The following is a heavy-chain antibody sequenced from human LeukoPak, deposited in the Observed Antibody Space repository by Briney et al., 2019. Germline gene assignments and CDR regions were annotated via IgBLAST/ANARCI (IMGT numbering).Heavy chain of an antibody. CDR1: GLPVSSTS. V-gene: IGHV3-53*01. Sequence: PGGSLRLSCAASGLPVSSTSMSWVRKAPGKGLEWVSVIYSGGSTYYADSVKGRFTISRDNSKNTLYLQMNSLRAEDTAVYYCARVGDGYNDYWGQGTLVTVSS. D-gene: IGHD5-24*01. CDR2: IYSGGST. J-gene: IGHJ4*02. CDR3: ARVGDGYNDY.